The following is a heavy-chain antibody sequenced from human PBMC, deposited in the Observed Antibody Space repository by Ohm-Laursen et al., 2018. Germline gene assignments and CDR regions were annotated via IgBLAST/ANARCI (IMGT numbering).Heavy chain of an antibody. CDR3: ARAAYCGGDCYRHVFDI. V-gene: IGHV1-18*01. J-gene: IGHJ3*02. D-gene: IGHD2-21*02. Sequence: ASVKVSCKASGYTFTNYGISWVRQAPGQGLEWMGWISAYNGNSNYAQKLQGRVTMTTDTSTSTAYMELRSLRSDDTAVYYCARAAYCGGDCYRHVFDIWGQGTMVTGSS. CDR1: GYTFTNYG. CDR2: ISAYNGNS.